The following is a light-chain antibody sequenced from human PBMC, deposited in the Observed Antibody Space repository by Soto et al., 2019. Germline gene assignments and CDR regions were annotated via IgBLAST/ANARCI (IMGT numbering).Light chain of an antibody. CDR2: DAS. CDR3: QQGFSAPPWT. Sequence: DIQMTQSPSSLSASVGDRITITCRSSQSISNYLNWYQQRPGKAPKVIIYDASSLQSGVPSRFSGSGSGTDFALTISSLQPEDFATYYCQQGFSAPPWTFGQGTKVEI. V-gene: IGKV1-39*01. J-gene: IGKJ1*01. CDR1: QSISNY.